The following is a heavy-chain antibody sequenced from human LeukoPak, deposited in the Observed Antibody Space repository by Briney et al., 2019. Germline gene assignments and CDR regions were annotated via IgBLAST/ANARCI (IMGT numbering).Heavy chain of an antibody. CDR2: MNPNSGNT. D-gene: IGHD6-13*01. CDR1: GYTFTSYD. V-gene: IGHV1-8*01. CDR3: ARAVAAGTDFDY. J-gene: IGHJ4*02. Sequence: ASVKVSCKASGYTFTSYDINWVRQATGQGLEWMGWMNPNSGNTGYAQKFQGRVTMTRNTSISTAYMELSSLRSEDTAVYYCARAVAAGTDFDYWGQGTLLTVSS.